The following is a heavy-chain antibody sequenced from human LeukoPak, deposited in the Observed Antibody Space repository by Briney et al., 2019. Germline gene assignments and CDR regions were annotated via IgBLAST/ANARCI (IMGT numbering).Heavy chain of an antibody. J-gene: IGHJ5*02. CDR1: GFTFSSYS. CDR3: ARDYVRYNWNINWFDP. CDR2: ISSTGTYI. V-gene: IGHV3-21*04. Sequence: GGSLRLSCAASGFTFSSYSMNWVRQAPGKGLEWVSSISSTGTYIYYADSMKGRFTISRDNAKNSLYLQMNSLRAEDTAVYYCARDYVRYNWNINWFDPWGQGTLVTVSS. D-gene: IGHD1/OR15-1a*01.